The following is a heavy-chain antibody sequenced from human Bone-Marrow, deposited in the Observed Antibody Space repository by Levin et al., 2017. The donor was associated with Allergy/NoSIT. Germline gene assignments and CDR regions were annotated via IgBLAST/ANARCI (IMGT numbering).Heavy chain of an antibody. Sequence: SSETLSLTSAVYGGSFNGYYWSWIRQTPEEGLEWIGQINHAGATNYNPSLKSRVTISVDTSKNQFSLRLNSVTVADTAMYYCARAPVNSQEQLQAFDVWGRGTMVTVSS. D-gene: IGHD1-26*01. CDR2: INHAGAT. CDR3: ARAPVNSQEQLQAFDV. J-gene: IGHJ3*01. CDR1: GGSFNGYY. V-gene: IGHV4-34*01.